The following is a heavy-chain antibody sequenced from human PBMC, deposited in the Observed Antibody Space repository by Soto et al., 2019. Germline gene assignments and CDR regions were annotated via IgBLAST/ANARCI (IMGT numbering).Heavy chain of an antibody. D-gene: IGHD3-10*01. V-gene: IGHV1-24*01. CDR3: ATKGSGSYYNVGWFDP. Sequence: ASVKVSCKVSGYTLTELSMHWVRQAPGKGLEWMGGFDPEDGETIYAQKFQGRVTMTEDTSTDTAYMELSSLRSEDTAVYYCATKGSGSYYNVGWFDPWGQGTLVTVSS. J-gene: IGHJ5*02. CDR1: GYTLTELS. CDR2: FDPEDGET.